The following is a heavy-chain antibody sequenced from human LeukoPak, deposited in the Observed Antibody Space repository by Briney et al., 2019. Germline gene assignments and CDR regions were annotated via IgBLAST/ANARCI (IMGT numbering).Heavy chain of an antibody. CDR2: INHSGST. D-gene: IGHD3-10*01. V-gene: IGHV4-34*01. Sequence: SELLSLTCGVYGGSFSGYYWTWIRQPPGKGLEWIGEINHSGSTNYNPSLKSRVIMSGDTSKNQFSLKLSSVTAAHTAVYYCARGGDDYGSGIPFDFWGQGTLVTVSS. CDR3: ARGGDDYGSGIPFDF. CDR1: GGSFSGYY. J-gene: IGHJ4*02.